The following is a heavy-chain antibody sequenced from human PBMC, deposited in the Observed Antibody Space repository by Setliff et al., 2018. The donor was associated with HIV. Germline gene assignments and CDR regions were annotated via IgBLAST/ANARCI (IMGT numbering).Heavy chain of an antibody. CDR3: ARGAELLWFGELHNIPYFDY. CDR2: ISSNGGST. V-gene: IGHV3-64*04. D-gene: IGHD3-10*01. Sequence: GGSLRLSCSASGFTFSSYAMHWVRQAPGKGLEYVSAISSNGGSTYYADSVKGRFTISRDNSKNTLYLQMNSLRAEDTAVYYCARGAELLWFGELHNIPYFDYWGQGTLVTVSS. CDR1: GFTFSSYA. J-gene: IGHJ4*02.